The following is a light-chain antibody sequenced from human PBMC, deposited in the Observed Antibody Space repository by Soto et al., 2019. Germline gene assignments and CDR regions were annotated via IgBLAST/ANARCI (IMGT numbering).Light chain of an antibody. CDR1: QSVSNN. CDR2: DAS. CDR3: QQDNKWTST. V-gene: IGKV3D-15*01. Sequence: ENVFIESTFPLSLYPVEIDTLSCRASQSVSNNYLAWYQQKPGQAPRLLIYDASNRATGIPARFSGSGSGTEFTLTISSLQSEDFAVYYCQQDNKWTSTFGQGTKVDIK. J-gene: IGKJ1*01.